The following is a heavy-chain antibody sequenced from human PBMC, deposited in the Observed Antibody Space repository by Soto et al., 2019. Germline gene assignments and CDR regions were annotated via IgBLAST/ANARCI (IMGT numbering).Heavy chain of an antibody. CDR2: INAGNGNT. CDR3: ARVGGYGDYALDY. Sequence: ASVKVSCKASGYTFTSYAMHWVRQAPGQRLEWMGWINAGNGNTEYSQKFQGRVTITRDTSASTAYMELSSLRSEDTAVYYCARVGGYGDYALDYWGQGTLVTVSS. CDR1: GYTFTSYA. V-gene: IGHV1-3*01. D-gene: IGHD4-17*01. J-gene: IGHJ4*02.